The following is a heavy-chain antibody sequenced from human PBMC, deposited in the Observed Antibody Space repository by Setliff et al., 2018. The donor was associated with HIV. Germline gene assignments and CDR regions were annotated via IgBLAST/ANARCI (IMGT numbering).Heavy chain of an antibody. J-gene: IGHJ5*02. CDR2: INHSGST. CDR3: ARGNDRNGYYINWFDP. V-gene: IGHV4-34*01. D-gene: IGHD3-22*01. Sequence: PSETLSLTCAVYGGSFSGYYWSWIRQPPGKGLEWIGEINHSGSTNYNPSLKSRVTISVDTSKNQFSLKLSSVTAADTAVYYCARGNDRNGYYINWFDPWGQGTQVTVPQ. CDR1: GGSFSGYY.